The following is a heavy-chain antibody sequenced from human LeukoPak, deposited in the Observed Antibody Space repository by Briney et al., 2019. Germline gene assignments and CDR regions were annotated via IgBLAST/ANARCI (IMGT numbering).Heavy chain of an antibody. CDR1: GFIFRNHW. D-gene: IGHD4/OR15-4a*01. CDR2: IKQDGNEK. CDR3: ARGPNYGDRVDYFDY. Sequence: GGSLRLSSAASGFIFRNHWMSWVRQVPGRALEWVAHIKQDGNEKHYVDSVEGRFTLSRDDSKNSLYLQMNSLRVDDSAVYYCARGPNYGDRVDYFDYWGQGTLVTVSS. V-gene: IGHV3-7*01. J-gene: IGHJ4*02.